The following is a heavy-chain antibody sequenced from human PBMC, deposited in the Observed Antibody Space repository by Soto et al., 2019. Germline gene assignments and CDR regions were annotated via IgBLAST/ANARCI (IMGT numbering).Heavy chain of an antibody. V-gene: IGHV1-18*01. CDR3: ARDQALWGTSITQTTDYYYYYGMDV. CDR2: ISAYNGNT. D-gene: IGHD2-2*01. CDR1: GYTFTSYG. J-gene: IGHJ6*02. Sequence: ASVKVSCKASGYTFTSYGISWVRQAPGQGLEWMGWISAYNGNTNYAQKLQGRVTMTTDTSTSTAYMELRSLRSDDTAVYYCARDQALWGTSITQTTDYYYYYGMDVWGQGTTVTVSS.